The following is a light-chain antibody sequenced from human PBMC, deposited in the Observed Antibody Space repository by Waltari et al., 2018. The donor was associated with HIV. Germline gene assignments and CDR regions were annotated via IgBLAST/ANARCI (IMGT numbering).Light chain of an antibody. CDR1: QSISSY. J-gene: IGKJ4*01. Sequence: ETVLTQSPATLSVSPWERATLSCKASQSISSYLAWYQQKLGQAPRLLIYDASTRATGIPARFSGSGAGTDFTLTISSLETEDVAVYYCQQRTNWPLTFGGGTKVEIK. V-gene: IGKV3-11*01. CDR3: QQRTNWPLT. CDR2: DAS.